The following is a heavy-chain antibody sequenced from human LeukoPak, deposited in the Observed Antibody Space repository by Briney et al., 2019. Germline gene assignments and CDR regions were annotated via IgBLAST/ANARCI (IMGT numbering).Heavy chain of an antibody. CDR1: GGSISSGSYY. Sequence: SQTLSLTCTVSGGSISSGSYYWSWIRQPAGKGLEWIGRIYTSGSTNYNPSLKSRVTISVDTSKNQFSLKLSSVTAADTAVYYCASTPPRYCTNGVCSRVYWYFDLWGRGTLVTVSS. CDR2: IYTSGST. V-gene: IGHV4-61*02. D-gene: IGHD2-8*01. J-gene: IGHJ2*01. CDR3: ASTPPRYCTNGVCSRVYWYFDL.